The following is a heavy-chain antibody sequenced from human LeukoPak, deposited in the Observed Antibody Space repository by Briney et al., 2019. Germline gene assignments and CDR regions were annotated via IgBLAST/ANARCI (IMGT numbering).Heavy chain of an antibody. D-gene: IGHD7-27*01. CDR1: GYRFTNYW. V-gene: IGHV5-51*01. CDR2: IYPGDSDT. Sequence: GESLKISCKVSGYRFTNYWIGWVRQMPGKGLEWMGIIYPGDSDTQYSPPFQGQVTISADKSISTAYLRWSSLKASDTAMYYCVRTDRTGDPLDYWGQGTLVTVSS. CDR3: VRTDRTGDPLDY. J-gene: IGHJ4*02.